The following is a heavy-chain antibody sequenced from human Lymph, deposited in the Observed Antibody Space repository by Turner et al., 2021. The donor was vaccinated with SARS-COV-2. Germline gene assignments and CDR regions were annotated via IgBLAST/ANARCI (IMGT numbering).Heavy chain of an antibody. Sequence: EVQLLESGGGLVQPGGSLRLSCAASGFTFSSYARSWVRQAPGKGLEWVSSISVSGSSAYYADSVKGRFTISRDNSKNTLYLQMNSLRAEDTAVYYCAKRKYQLLAGDFDYWGQGTLVTVSS. CDR2: ISVSGSSA. CDR1: GFTFSSYA. V-gene: IGHV3-23*01. D-gene: IGHD2-2*01. J-gene: IGHJ4*02. CDR3: AKRKYQLLAGDFDY.